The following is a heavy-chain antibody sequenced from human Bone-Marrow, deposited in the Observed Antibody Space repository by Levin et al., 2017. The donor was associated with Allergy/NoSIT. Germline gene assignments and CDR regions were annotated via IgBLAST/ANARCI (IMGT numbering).Heavy chain of an antibody. V-gene: IGHV3-66*01. CDR1: GFTVSGHY. CDR2: LYSDDNT. D-gene: IGHD2-21*01. Sequence: GESLKISCAASGFTVSGHYISWVRQAPGEGLEWVSLLYSDDNTYYADSVKGRFTISRDNSKNTLYFQMNSLRAEETAVYYCAIAGIRSPSNDAFDIWGLGTVVSVSS. CDR3: AIAGIRSPSNDAFDI. J-gene: IGHJ3*02.